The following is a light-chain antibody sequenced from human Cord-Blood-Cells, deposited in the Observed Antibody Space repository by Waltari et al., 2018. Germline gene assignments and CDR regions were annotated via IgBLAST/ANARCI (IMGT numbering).Light chain of an antibody. J-gene: IGLJ3*02. CDR1: SSVVGGYNY. CDR3: SSYTSSSTWV. CDR2: DVS. V-gene: IGLV2-14*03. Sequence: QSALTPPPSVSGSPGQSLTLSSTGTSSVVGGYNYVLWYQQHPGKAPKLIIYDVSNRPSGVSNRFSGSKSGNTASLTISGLQAEDEADYYCSSYTSSSTWVFGGGTKLTVL.